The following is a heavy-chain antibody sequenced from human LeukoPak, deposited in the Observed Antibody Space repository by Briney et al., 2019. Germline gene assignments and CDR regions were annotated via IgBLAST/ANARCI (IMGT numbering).Heavy chain of an antibody. Sequence: SVKVSCKASGGTFSSYAISWVRQAPGQGLEWMGGIIPIFGTANYAQKFQGSVTITTDESTSTAYMELSSLRSEDTAVYYCARENIVVVPAAICYFDYWGQGTLVTVSS. CDR2: IIPIFGTA. D-gene: IGHD2-2*01. CDR3: ARENIVVVPAAICYFDY. V-gene: IGHV1-69*05. J-gene: IGHJ4*02. CDR1: GGTFSSYA.